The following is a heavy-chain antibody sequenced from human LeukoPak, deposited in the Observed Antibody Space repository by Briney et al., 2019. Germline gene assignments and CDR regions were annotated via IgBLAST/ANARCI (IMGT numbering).Heavy chain of an antibody. D-gene: IGHD1-14*01. V-gene: IGHV3-7*01. Sequence: GGSLRLAFLASGFTFRDYWMTSVPQAPGKGLECVANIKYDGSDKYYVDSVKGRFTISRDNAKNSVYLQMNSLRVEDTAVYYCARRNLFDYWGQGTAVTVSS. CDR1: GFTFRDYW. J-gene: IGHJ4*02. CDR3: ARRNLFDY. CDR2: IKYDGSDK.